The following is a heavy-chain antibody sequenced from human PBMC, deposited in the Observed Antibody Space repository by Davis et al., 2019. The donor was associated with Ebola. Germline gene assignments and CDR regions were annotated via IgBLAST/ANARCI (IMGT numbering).Heavy chain of an antibody. CDR3: ARNRSDFGHFDY. CDR1: GGSFSGYY. Sequence: PGGSLRPSCAVYGGSFSGYYWSWIRQPPGKGLEWIGTMYYSGSTYYNPSLKSRLTLSVDTSRNQFSLELASVTSADTAMYYCARNRSDFGHFDYWGQGILITVSS. J-gene: IGHJ4*02. V-gene: IGHV4-34*01. CDR2: MYYSGST. D-gene: IGHD4/OR15-4a*01.